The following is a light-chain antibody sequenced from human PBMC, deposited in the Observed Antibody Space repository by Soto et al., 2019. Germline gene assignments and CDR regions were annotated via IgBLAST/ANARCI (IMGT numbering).Light chain of an antibody. J-gene: IGKJ4*01. CDR1: QGIRND. V-gene: IGKV1-6*01. CDR3: LQHYNYPLT. Sequence: AIQMTQSPSSLSASVGDRVTITCRASQGIRNDLGWYQQRPGKAPKLLIYAASSLQSGVPSRFSGSASGTDFTLTISSLEPEDFATYYCLQHYNYPLTFGGGTKVDIK. CDR2: AAS.